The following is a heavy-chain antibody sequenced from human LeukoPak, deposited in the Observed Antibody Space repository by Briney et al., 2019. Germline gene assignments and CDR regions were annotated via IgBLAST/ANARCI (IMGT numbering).Heavy chain of an antibody. CDR1: GVGFSSYA. CDR2: VTGMVGRT. D-gene: IGHD5-12*01. J-gene: IGHJ4*02. CDR3: AKYMTPDTVAAIPPFDY. V-gene: IGHV3-23*01. Sequence: GGSLRLSCAPSGVGFSSYAVSCGRQGPGEGLEWGSSVTGMVGRTYYADSVDGRFTISRDNSKSTVYLQMNSLRAEDTAVYYCAKYMTPDTVAAIPPFDYWGQGTLVTVSS.